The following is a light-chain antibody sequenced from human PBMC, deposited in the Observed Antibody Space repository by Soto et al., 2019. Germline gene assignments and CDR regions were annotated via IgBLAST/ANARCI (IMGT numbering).Light chain of an antibody. CDR3: QQSYSTTWT. V-gene: IGKV1-39*01. Sequence: DIQMTQSPSYLSASVGDRVTITCRANERIYTYLNWYQQKPGQAPKLLIYSASSLQSGVPSRFSGSGSGTDFTLTISSLQPEDFATYYCQQSYSTTWTFGQGTKVDVK. CDR2: SAS. CDR1: ERIYTY. J-gene: IGKJ1*01.